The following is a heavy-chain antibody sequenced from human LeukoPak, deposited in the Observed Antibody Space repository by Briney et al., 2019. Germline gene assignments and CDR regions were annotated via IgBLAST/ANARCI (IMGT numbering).Heavy chain of an antibody. D-gene: IGHD2-15*01. CDR2: INHSGST. CDR3: AGGVVLIWSDDAFDI. Sequence: SETLSLTCAVYGGSFSGYYWSWIRQPPGKGREWMGEINHSGSTNYSPSLKSRVTISVDTSKNQFSLKLSSVTAADTAVYYCAGGVVLIWSDDAFDIWGQGTMVTVSS. CDR1: GGSFSGYY. J-gene: IGHJ3*02. V-gene: IGHV4-34*01.